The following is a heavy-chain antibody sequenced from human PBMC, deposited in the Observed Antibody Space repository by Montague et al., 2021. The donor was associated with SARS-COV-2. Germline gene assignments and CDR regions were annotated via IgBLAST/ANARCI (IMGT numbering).Heavy chain of an antibody. Sequence: SLRLSCAASGFTFSSYGMHWVRQAPGKGLEWVAVIWYDGSNKYYADSVKGRFTISRDNSKNTLYLQMNSLRAEDTAVYYFARVASYYYGMDVWGQGTTVTVSS. CDR2: IWYDGSNK. CDR3: ARVASYYYGMDV. V-gene: IGHV3-33*01. J-gene: IGHJ6*02. CDR1: GFTFSSYG.